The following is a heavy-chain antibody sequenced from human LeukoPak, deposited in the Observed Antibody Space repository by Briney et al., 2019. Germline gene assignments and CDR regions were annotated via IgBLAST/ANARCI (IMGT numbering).Heavy chain of an antibody. J-gene: IGHJ4*02. D-gene: IGHD4-17*01. CDR2: ISYDGSNK. CDR1: GFTFSSYG. CDR3: AKITKATTPNY. Sequence: PGGSLRLPCAASGFTFSSYGMHWVRQAPGKGLEWVAVISYDGSNKYYADSVKGRFTISRDNSKNTLYLQMNSLRAEDTAVYYCAKITKATTPNYWGQGTLVTVSS. V-gene: IGHV3-30*18.